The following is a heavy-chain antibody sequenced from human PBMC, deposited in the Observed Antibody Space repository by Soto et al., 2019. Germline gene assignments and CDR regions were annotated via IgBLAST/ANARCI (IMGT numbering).Heavy chain of an antibody. CDR1: GYSVTSYW. D-gene: IGHD6-19*01. Sequence: GESLKMSCKGSGYSVTSYWIGWVLQMPGKGLEWMGIIYPGDSDTRYSPSFQGQVTISADKAISTAYLQWSSLKASDTAMYYCARSLVGGRAVAGIPQFDYWGQGTLVTVSS. CDR2: IYPGDSDT. V-gene: IGHV5-51*01. J-gene: IGHJ4*02. CDR3: ARSLVGGRAVAGIPQFDY.